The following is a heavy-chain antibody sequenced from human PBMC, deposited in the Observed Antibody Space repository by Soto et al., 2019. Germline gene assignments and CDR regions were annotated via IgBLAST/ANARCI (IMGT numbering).Heavy chain of an antibody. D-gene: IGHD5-18*01. J-gene: IGHJ6*02. CDR1: GFTFSSYS. V-gene: IGHV3-48*02. CDR3: ARDVGGGYSYGTLYYGMDV. Sequence: GGSLRLSCAASGFTFSSYSMNWVRQAPGKGLEWVSYISSSSSTIYYADSVKGRFTISRDNAKNSLYLQMNSLRDEDTAVYYCARDVGGGYSYGTLYYGMDVWGQGTTVTVSS. CDR2: ISSSSSTI.